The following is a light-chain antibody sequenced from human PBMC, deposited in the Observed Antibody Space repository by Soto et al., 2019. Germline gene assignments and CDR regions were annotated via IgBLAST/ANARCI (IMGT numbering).Light chain of an antibody. CDR3: QQYNNWPPART. V-gene: IGKV3-15*01. CDR2: GAS. Sequence: EIVMTQSPATLSVSPGERATLSCRASQSVGSNLAWYQQKPGQAPRLLIYGASTRATGIPARFSGSGSGTAFTLTISSRQSEDFAIYFCQQYNNWPPARTFGQGTKVEIK. CDR1: QSVGSN. J-gene: IGKJ1*01.